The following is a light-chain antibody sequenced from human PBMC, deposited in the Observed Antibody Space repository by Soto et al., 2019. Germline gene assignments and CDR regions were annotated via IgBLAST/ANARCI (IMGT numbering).Light chain of an antibody. J-gene: IGLJ2*01. CDR3: CSFAGRYSRI. V-gene: IGLV2-11*01. Sequence: QSALTQPRSVSGSPGQSVTISCTGSSSDVSAYQFVSWYQQHPGKAPKLILYDVNQRPSGVPDRFSGSKSGDTASLTISGLQAEDEADYYCCSFAGRYSRIFGGGTKLTVL. CDR2: DVN. CDR1: SSDVSAYQF.